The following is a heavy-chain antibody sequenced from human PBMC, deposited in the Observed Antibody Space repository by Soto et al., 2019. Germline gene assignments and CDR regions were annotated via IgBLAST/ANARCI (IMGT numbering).Heavy chain of an antibody. CDR1: GGTFSSYA. D-gene: IGHD1-26*01. Sequence: ASEKVSCKASGGTFSSYAISWVRQAPRQGLEWMGGIIPIFGTANYAQKFQGRVTITADESTSTAYMELSSLRSEDTAVYYCAGGVNGGSYYFDYYGMDVWGQGTTVTVS. CDR3: AGGVNGGSYYFDYYGMDV. V-gene: IGHV1-69*13. J-gene: IGHJ6*02. CDR2: IIPIFGTA.